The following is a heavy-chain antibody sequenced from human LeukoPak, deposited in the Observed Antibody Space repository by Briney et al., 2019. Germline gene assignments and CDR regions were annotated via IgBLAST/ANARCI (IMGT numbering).Heavy chain of an antibody. D-gene: IGHD3-22*01. V-gene: IGHV3-23*01. Sequence: GGSLRLSCAASGFTFSSYAMSWVREAPGKGLEWVSAISGSGGSTYYADPVKGRFTISRDNSKNTLYLQMNSLRAEDTAVYYCAKSWYYYDSSGYYTFDYWGQGTLVTVSS. J-gene: IGHJ4*02. CDR1: GFTFSSYA. CDR3: AKSWYYYDSSGYYTFDY. CDR2: ISGSGGST.